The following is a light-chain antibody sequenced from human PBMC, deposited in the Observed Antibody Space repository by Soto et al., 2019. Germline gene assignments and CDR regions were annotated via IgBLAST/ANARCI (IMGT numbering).Light chain of an antibody. CDR3: QSYDSSLSGSYV. J-gene: IGLJ1*01. CDR2: GNS. Sequence: QSVLTQPPSVSGAPGQRVTISCTGSSSNIGAGYDVHWYQQLPGTAPKLLISGNSNRPSGVPDRFSGSKSGTSASLAITGLQAEDEADYYSQSYDSSLSGSYVFGTGTKVTVL. V-gene: IGLV1-40*01. CDR1: SSNIGAGYD.